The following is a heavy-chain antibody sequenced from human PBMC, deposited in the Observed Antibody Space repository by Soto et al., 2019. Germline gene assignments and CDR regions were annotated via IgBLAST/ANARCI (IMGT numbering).Heavy chain of an antibody. Sequence: QLQLQESGSGLVKPSQTLSLTCVVSGGSISSGGYSWSWIRQPPGKGLEWIGYIHYSGNTYYNPSAKRRVTISVDRTKNQFSLKLSSVTAADTAVSYCASVNYYGSGNYDESWFEPWGQGTLVTVSS. D-gene: IGHD3-10*01. CDR2: IHYSGNT. V-gene: IGHV4-30-2*01. CDR3: ASVNYYGSGNYDESWFEP. J-gene: IGHJ5*02. CDR1: GGSISSGGYS.